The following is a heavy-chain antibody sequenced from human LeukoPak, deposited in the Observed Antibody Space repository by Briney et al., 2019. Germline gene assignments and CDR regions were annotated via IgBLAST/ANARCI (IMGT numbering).Heavy chain of an antibody. V-gene: IGHV3-43*02. CDR2: ISADGTT. Sequence: GSLRLSCTASGFNFDKYAMHWVRQRPGKGLGWVAVISADGTTDHADSVKGRFTVSRDNSKESLFLQMSSLRDEDTALYYCATWAFYHGLDVWGQGTTVTVSS. CDR3: ATWAFYHGLDV. CDR1: GFNFDKYA. D-gene: IGHD1-26*01. J-gene: IGHJ6*02.